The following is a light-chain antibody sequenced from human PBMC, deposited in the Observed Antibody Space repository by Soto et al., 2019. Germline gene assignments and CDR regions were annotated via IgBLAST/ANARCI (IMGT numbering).Light chain of an antibody. Sequence: EIVLTQSPATLTLSPGESATLSCRASQSLRSHLVWYQQKPGRAPGLLIYDASYRAPGVPARFSGSESGTDFSLTIRRLEPEEFAVYYCQHRAAWPITFGGGTKVEIK. CDR2: DAS. CDR1: QSLRSH. CDR3: QHRAAWPIT. J-gene: IGKJ4*01. V-gene: IGKV3-11*01.